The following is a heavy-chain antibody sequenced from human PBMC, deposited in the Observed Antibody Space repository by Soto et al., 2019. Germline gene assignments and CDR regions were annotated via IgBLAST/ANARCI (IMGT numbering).Heavy chain of an antibody. Sequence: GASVKVSCKASGYTFTSYCISWVLEAPGQGLEWMGWISAYNGNTNYAQKLQGRVTMTTDTSTSTAYMELRSLRSDDTAVYYCARDWRLYYGSGSYPPFDYWGQGTLVTVSS. CDR1: GYTFTSYC. D-gene: IGHD3-10*01. CDR2: ISAYNGNT. CDR3: ARDWRLYYGSGSYPPFDY. J-gene: IGHJ4*02. V-gene: IGHV1-18*01.